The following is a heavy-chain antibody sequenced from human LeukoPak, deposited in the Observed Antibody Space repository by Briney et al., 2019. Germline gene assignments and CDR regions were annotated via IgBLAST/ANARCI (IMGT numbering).Heavy chain of an antibody. CDR1: GGSISSYY. V-gene: IGHV4-4*07. CDR2: IYTSGST. J-gene: IGHJ5*02. D-gene: IGHD1-1*01. Sequence: SETLSLTCTVSGGSISSYYWSWIRQPAGKGLEWIGRIYTSGSTNYNPSLKSRVTMSVDTSKNLFSLKLSSVTAADTAVYYCARDAVSPNENWFDPWGQGTPVTVSS. CDR3: ARDAVSPNENWFDP.